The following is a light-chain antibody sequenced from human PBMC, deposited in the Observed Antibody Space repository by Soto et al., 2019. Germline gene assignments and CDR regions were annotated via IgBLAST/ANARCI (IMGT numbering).Light chain of an antibody. CDR3: QQYNNWPRT. CDR1: QGIGNA. Sequence: MTQSPSSLSASVGDRVTISCRASQGIGNALGWYQQKPGQAPRLLIYGASTRATGIPARFSGSGSGTEFTLTINSLQSEDFAVYYCQQYNNWPRTFGQGTKVDIK. J-gene: IGKJ1*01. CDR2: GAS. V-gene: IGKV3-15*01.